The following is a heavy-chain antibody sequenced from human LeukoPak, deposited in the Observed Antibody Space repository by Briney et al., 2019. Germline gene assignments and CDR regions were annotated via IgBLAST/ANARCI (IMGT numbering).Heavy chain of an antibody. CDR2: VSYDGSYK. CDR3: ARGARKGDDYGGFFDY. Sequence: SGGPLRLSCAASGFTFHNYALHWVRQAPGKGLEWVAVVSYDGSYKDYADSVKGRFTISRDNSRNTLYLQMNSLRPQDTAVYYCARGARKGDDYGGFFDYWGQGTLVTVSS. CDR1: GFTFHNYA. J-gene: IGHJ4*02. V-gene: IGHV3-30*04. D-gene: IGHD4-23*01.